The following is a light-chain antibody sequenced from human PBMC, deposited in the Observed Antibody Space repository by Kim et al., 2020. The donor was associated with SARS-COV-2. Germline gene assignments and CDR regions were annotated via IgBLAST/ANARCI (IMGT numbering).Light chain of an antibody. Sequence: GQSITISCTGTSGDVGGYNYVSWYQQHPGKAPKLMIYDVTTRPSGVSNRFSGSKSGNTASLTISGLQAEDEADYYCSSYTSSNTLVFGGGTKLTVL. CDR2: DVT. CDR3: SSYTSSNTLV. CDR1: SGDVGGYNY. J-gene: IGLJ2*01. V-gene: IGLV2-14*03.